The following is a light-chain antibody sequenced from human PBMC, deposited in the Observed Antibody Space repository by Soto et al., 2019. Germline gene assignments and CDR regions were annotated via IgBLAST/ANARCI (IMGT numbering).Light chain of an antibody. Sequence: QSALTQPPSASGSPGQSVTISCTGTSSDVGAYNYVSWYQQHPGKAPKVMIFEVSKQPSGVPDRFSGSKSGNTASLTVSGLQAGDEADYYCSSFAGSNEVVFGGGTKLTVL. V-gene: IGLV2-8*01. CDR2: EVS. J-gene: IGLJ3*02. CDR3: SSFAGSNEVV. CDR1: SSDVGAYNY.